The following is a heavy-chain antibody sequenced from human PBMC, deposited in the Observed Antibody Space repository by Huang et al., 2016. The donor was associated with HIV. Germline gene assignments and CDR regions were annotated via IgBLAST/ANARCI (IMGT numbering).Heavy chain of an antibody. CDR2: VFYCGNT. CDR1: GGSVNSGYYY. CDR3: ARLPFDYVWGTQRQTALDELDV. Sequence: QLQLQESGPGLVRPSETLSLTCSVSGGSVNSGYYYWGWIRQPPGKGLEWIASVFYCGNTFYNPSLKSRVSMSVDTSKKRFSLNLSSVTAADTAVYFCARLPFDYVWGTQRQTALDELDVWGQGTMVIVSS. D-gene: IGHD3-16*01. J-gene: IGHJ3*01. V-gene: IGHV4-39*01.